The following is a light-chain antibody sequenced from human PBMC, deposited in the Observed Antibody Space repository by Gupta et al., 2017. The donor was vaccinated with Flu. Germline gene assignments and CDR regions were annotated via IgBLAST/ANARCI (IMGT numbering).Light chain of an antibody. CDR3: SSFTTSSTWV. V-gene: IGLV2-14*01. CDR1: SSDIGSYTY. J-gene: IGLJ3*02. Sequence: QSALTQPASVYGSPGQSITFSCTGSSSDIGSYTYVSWYQQYPAKAPKLMIYEVNNRPSGISYRFSGSKSANTASLTISGLRAEDEATYYCSSFTTSSTWVFGGGTILTVL. CDR2: EVN.